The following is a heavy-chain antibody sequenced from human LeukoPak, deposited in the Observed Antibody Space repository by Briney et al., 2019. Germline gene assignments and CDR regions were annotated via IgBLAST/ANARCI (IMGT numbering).Heavy chain of an antibody. D-gene: IGHD1-26*01. CDR1: GFTFSSYA. CDR2: ISSSSSYI. CDR3: ASGGSYYGGDY. V-gene: IGHV3-21*01. Sequence: GGSLRLSCAASGFTFSSYAMSWVRQAPGKGLEWVSSISSSSSYIYYADSVKGRFTISRDNAKNSLYLQMNSLRAEDTAVYYCASGGSYYGGDYWGQGTLVTVSS. J-gene: IGHJ4*02.